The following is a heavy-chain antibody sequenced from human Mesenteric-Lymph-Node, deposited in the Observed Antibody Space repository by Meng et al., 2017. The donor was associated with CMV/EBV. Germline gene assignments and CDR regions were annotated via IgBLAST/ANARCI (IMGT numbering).Heavy chain of an antibody. CDR1: GFTFSSYS. J-gene: IGHJ4*02. CDR2: IYSGGSST. Sequence: GESLKISCAASGFTFSSYSMNWVRQAPGKGLEWVSVIYSGGSSTYYADSVKGRFTISRDNSKNTLYLQMNSLRAEDTAVYYCAKDRVLDYWGQGTLVTVSS. D-gene: IGHD1-1*01. V-gene: IGHV3-23*03. CDR3: AKDRVLDY.